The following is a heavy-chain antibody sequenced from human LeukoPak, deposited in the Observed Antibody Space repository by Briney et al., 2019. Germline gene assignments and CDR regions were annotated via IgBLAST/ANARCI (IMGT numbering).Heavy chain of an antibody. CDR3: AREGLNMVRGVIPKEAWGWFDP. CDR2: IYYSGST. Sequence: PSETLSLTCTVSGGSISSSSYSWGWIRQPPGKGLEWVGSIYYSGSTYYNPSLKSRVTISVDTSKNQFSLKLSSVTAADTAVYYCAREGLNMVRGVIPKEAWGWFDPWGQGTLVTVSS. V-gene: IGHV4-39*07. J-gene: IGHJ5*02. D-gene: IGHD3-10*01. CDR1: GGSISSSSYS.